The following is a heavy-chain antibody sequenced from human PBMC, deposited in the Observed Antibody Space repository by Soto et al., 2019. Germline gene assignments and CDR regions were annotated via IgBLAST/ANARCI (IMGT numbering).Heavy chain of an antibody. D-gene: IGHD7-27*01. CDR2: IYYSGST. Sequence: SESLSLTCTVSGGSISSYYWSWIRQPPGKGLEWIGYIYYSGSTNYNPSLKSRVTISVDTSKNQFSLKLSSVTAADTAVYYCARRWGRTFDYWGQGTLVTVSS. CDR3: ARRWGRTFDY. CDR1: GGSISSYY. J-gene: IGHJ4*02. V-gene: IGHV4-59*08.